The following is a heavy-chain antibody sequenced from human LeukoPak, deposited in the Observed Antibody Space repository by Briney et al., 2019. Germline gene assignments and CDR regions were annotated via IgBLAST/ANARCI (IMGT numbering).Heavy chain of an antibody. CDR1: GFTFSNYE. Sequence: GGSLRLSCAASGFTFSNYEMNWVRQAPGKGLEWLSYISGNGNTIYYADSVKGRFTISRDNAKNSLYLQMNSLRAEDTAVYYCARDYSSSSGLDYWGQGSLVTVSA. CDR3: ARDYSSSSGLDY. V-gene: IGHV3-48*03. D-gene: IGHD6-6*01. J-gene: IGHJ4*02. CDR2: ISGNGNTI.